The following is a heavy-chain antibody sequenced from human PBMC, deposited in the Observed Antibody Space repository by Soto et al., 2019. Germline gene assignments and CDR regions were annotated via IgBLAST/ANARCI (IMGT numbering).Heavy chain of an antibody. V-gene: IGHV4-59*01. Sequence: SETRSRTWNVSGGSITYYCWSWMRQPPGKGLEWIGYVFYTGITNYNPSLESRVTMSVDTSKNQISLKLTSVTAADTAVYYCAKLLWLRNGMDVWGQGTTVTVSS. CDR3: AKLLWLRNGMDV. D-gene: IGHD3-10*01. CDR2: VFYTGIT. J-gene: IGHJ6*02. CDR1: GGSITYYC.